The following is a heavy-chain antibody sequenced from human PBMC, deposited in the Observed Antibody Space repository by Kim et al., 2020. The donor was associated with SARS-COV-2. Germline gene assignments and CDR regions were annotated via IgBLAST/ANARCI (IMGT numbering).Heavy chain of an antibody. CDR2: ISYDGSNK. CDR1: GFTFSSYG. CDR3: AKEGEYSSPWGPGYFQH. Sequence: GGSLRLSCAASGFTFSSYGMHWVRQAPGKGLEWVAVISYDGSNKYYADSVKGRFTISRDNSKNTLYLQMNSLRAEDTAVYYCAKEGEYSSPWGPGYFQHWGQGTMVTVSS. D-gene: IGHD6-6*01. J-gene: IGHJ1*01. V-gene: IGHV3-30*18.